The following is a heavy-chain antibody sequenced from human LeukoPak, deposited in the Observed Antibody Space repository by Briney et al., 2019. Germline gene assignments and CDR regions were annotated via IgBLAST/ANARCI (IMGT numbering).Heavy chain of an antibody. V-gene: IGHV3-48*01. Sequence: GGSLRLSCAASGFTFSSYSMNWVRQAPGKGLEKISYISSTSSTMYYADSVKGRFTISRDNAKNSLYLQMDSLRAEDTAVYYCAREITSRHYFDYWGQGTLVTVSS. J-gene: IGHJ4*02. D-gene: IGHD3-16*01. CDR3: AREITSRHYFDY. CDR2: ISSTSSTM. CDR1: GFTFSSYS.